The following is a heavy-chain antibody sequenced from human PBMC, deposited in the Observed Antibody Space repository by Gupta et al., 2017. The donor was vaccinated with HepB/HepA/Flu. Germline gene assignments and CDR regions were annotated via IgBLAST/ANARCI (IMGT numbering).Heavy chain of an antibody. J-gene: IGHJ6*03. CDR1: GGSFSGYY. V-gene: IGHV4-34*01. Sequence: QVQLQQWGAGLLKPSETLSLTCAVYGGSFSGYYWSWIRQPPGKGLEWIGEINHSGSTNYNPSLKRRVTISVDTSKNQFSLKLSSVTAADTAVYYCARGVGELRRFVYYYYMDVGGKGTTVTVSS. D-gene: IGHD1-26*01. CDR3: ARGVGELRRFVYYYYMDV. CDR2: INHSGST.